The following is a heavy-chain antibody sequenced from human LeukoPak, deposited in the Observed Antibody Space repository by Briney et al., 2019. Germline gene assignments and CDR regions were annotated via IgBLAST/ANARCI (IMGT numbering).Heavy chain of an antibody. CDR1: GFTFTTFW. CDR2: INHDGSST. CDR3: ARGHIVAIDAFDI. Sequence: GGSLRLSCATSGFTFTTFWMHWVRQAPGKGLVWVSRINHDGSSTNYADSVKGRFTISRDNAKNSLYLQMNSLRAEDTAVYYCARGHIVAIDAFDIWGQGTMVTVSS. D-gene: IGHD6-25*01. V-gene: IGHV3-74*01. J-gene: IGHJ3*02.